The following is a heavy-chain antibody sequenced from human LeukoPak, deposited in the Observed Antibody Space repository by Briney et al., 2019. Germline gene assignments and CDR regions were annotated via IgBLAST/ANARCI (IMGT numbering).Heavy chain of an antibody. CDR1: GYXFTGYY. CDR3: ACRSDILTGYYKAYYGMDV. V-gene: IGHV1-2*02. CDR2: INPNSGGT. Sequence: ASVKVSCKASGYXFTGYYMHWVRQAPGQGLEWMGWINPNSGGTNYAQKFQGRVTMTRDTSISTAYMELSRLRSDDTAVYYCACRSDILTGYYKAYYGMDVWGQGTTVTVSS. J-gene: IGHJ6*02. D-gene: IGHD3-9*01.